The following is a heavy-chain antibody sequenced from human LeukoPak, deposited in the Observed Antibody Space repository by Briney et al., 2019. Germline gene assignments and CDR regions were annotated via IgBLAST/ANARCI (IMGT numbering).Heavy chain of an antibody. D-gene: IGHD5-12*01. J-gene: IGHJ4*02. CDR1: GFTFSSYA. V-gene: IGHV3-23*01. CDR2: ISNSGGRT. CDR3: AKSYNGYESKPDY. Sequence: GNSLRLSCAASGFTFSSYAMSWVRQAPGKGLEWVSSISNSGGRTFYTDSVKGRFTISRDNSKITLYLQMNSLRAEDTAVYYCAKSYNGYESKPDYWGQGTLATVSS.